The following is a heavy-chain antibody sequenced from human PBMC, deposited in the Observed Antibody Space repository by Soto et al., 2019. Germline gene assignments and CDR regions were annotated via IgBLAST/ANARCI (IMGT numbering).Heavy chain of an antibody. CDR2: IYYSGST. J-gene: IGHJ4*02. Sequence: SETLSLTCTVSGGSISSYYWSWIRQPPGKGLEWIGYIYYSGSTNYNPSLKSRVTISVDTSKNQFSLKLSSVTAADTAVYYCARGTVNGSYETATEDWGQGTLVTVSS. V-gene: IGHV4-59*01. CDR1: GGSISSYY. CDR3: ARGTVNGSYETATED. D-gene: IGHD1-26*01.